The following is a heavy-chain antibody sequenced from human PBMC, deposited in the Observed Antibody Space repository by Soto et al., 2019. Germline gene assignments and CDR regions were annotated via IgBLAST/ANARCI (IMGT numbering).Heavy chain of an antibody. D-gene: IGHD3-3*02. CDR3: ARAALPSTSLYAMDV. CDR1: GIIFTGYD. J-gene: IGHJ6*02. V-gene: IGHV3-13*01. CDR2: IATGGDT. Sequence: GGSLRLSCATSGIIFTGYDMHWVRQARGKGLEWVSRIATGGDTYYSGSVKGRFIISRDSAKNSVYLQMNNLRAGDTAVYYCARAALPSTSLYAMDVWGPGTTVTLSS.